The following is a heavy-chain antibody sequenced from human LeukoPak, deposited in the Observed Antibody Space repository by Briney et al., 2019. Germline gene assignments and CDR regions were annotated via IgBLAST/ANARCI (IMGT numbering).Heavy chain of an antibody. V-gene: IGHV4-34*01. CDR2: INHSGST. D-gene: IGHD1-26*01. CDR1: GGSFSGYY. CDR3: ARRVSWGRYYYYMDV. J-gene: IGHJ6*03. Sequence: SETLSLTCAVYGGSFSGYYWSWIRQPPGKGLEWIGEINHSGSTNYNPSLKSRVTISVDTSKNQFSLKLSSVTAADTAVYYCARRVSWGRYYYYMDVWGKGTTVTISS.